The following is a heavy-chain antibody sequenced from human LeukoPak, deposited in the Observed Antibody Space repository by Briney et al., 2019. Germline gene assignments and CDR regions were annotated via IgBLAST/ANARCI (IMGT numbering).Heavy chain of an antibody. CDR1: GFTFSSYG. J-gene: IGHJ4*02. CDR3: LRENHDSGWSFDY. D-gene: IGHD3-22*01. V-gene: IGHV3-7*01. Sequence: GGSLGLSCSAPGFTFSSYGMNWVRQAPGKGLEWVANINQGGSEKYYVDSVKGRFTISRDNAKNSLYLEMNSLRAEDTAVYYCLRENHDSGWSFDYWGQGTLVTVSS. CDR2: INQGGSEK.